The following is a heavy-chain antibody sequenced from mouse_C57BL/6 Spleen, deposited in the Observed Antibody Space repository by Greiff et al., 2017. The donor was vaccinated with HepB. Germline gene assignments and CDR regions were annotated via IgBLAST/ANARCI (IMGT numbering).Heavy chain of an antibody. CDR1: GFTFNTYA. CDR3: VRHDYYAD. J-gene: IGHJ3*01. CDR2: IRSKSNNYAT. Sequence: EVHLVESGGGLVQPKGSLKLSCAASGFTFNTYAMNWVRQAPGKGVEWVARIRSKSNNYATYYADSVKDRFTISRDDAESMLYLQMTNLKAEDTAMYYGVRHDYYADWGQGTLVTVSA. D-gene: IGHD1-1*01. V-gene: IGHV10-1*01.